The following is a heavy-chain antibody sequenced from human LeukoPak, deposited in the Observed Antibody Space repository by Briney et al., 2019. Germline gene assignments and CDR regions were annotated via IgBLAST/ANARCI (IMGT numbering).Heavy chain of an antibody. Sequence: ASVKVSCKASGYTFTSYAMHWVRQAPGQRLEWMGWSNAGNGNTKYSQEFQGRVTITRDTSASTAYMELSSLRSEDTAVYYCARSSYYYDSSGLYGVWGQGTTVTVSS. D-gene: IGHD3-22*01. CDR3: ARSSYYYDSSGLYGV. CDR2: SNAGNGNT. J-gene: IGHJ6*02. CDR1: GYTFTSYA. V-gene: IGHV1-3*01.